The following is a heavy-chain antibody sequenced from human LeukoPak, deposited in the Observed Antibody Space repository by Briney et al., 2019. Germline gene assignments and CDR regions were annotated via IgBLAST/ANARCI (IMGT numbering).Heavy chain of an antibody. Sequence: GGSLRLSCAASGFTFSNYAMHWVRQAPGKGLEWVAVISYDGSNKYYADSVKGRFTISRDNSKNTLYLQMNSLRAEDTAVYHCVRDLTIVGVAQVHHWGQGTLVTVSS. J-gene: IGHJ5*02. V-gene: IGHV3-30-3*01. D-gene: IGHD1-26*01. CDR1: GFTFSNYA. CDR2: ISYDGSNK. CDR3: VRDLTIVGVAQVHH.